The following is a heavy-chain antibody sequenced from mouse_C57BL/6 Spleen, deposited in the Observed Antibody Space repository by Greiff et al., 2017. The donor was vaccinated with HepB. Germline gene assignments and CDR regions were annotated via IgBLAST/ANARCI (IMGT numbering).Heavy chain of an antibody. J-gene: IGHJ3*01. D-gene: IGHD1-1*01. Sequence: QVQLQQPGAELVKPGASVKMSCKASGYTFTSYWITWVKQRPGQGLEWIGDIYPGSGSTNYNEKFKSKATMTVDTSSSTAYMQLSSLTSADSGVYHLAREYYGSRSFAYWGRDSGHCLC. CDR3: AREYYGSRSFAY. CDR2: IYPGSGST. V-gene: IGHV1-55*01. CDR1: GYTFTSYW.